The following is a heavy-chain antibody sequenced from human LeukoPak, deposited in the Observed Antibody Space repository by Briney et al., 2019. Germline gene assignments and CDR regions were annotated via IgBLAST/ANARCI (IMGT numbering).Heavy chain of an antibody. CDR2: ILGLGGAGRT. V-gene: IGHV3-23*01. Sequence: GGSLRLSCAASGFSFSSDGMSWVRQAPGKGLEWVSGILGLGGAGRTYYAESVKGPFTISRDNSKNTLYLQMNSLRAEDTAVYYCAKARSMIVVVTFDYWGQGTLVTVSS. D-gene: IGHD3-22*01. CDR3: AKARSMIVVVTFDY. J-gene: IGHJ4*02. CDR1: GFSFSSDG.